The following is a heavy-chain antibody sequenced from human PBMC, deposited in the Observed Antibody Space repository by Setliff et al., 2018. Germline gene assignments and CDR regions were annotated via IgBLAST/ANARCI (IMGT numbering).Heavy chain of an antibody. J-gene: IGHJ6*03. V-gene: IGHV1-69*13. CDR2: IIPIFGTA. CDR1: GGTFSSYA. CDR3: ARVYCSGGSCYSYYYYMDV. D-gene: IGHD2-15*01. Sequence: SVKVSCKASGGTFSSYAISWVRQAPGQGLEWMGGIIPIFGTANYAQRFQGRVTITADESTSTAYMELSSLRSEDTAVYYCARVYCSGGSCYSYYYYMDVWGKGTTVTVSS.